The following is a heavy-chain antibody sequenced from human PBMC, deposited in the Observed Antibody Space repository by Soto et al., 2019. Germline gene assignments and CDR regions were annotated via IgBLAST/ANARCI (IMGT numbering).Heavy chain of an antibody. CDR1: GYTITSYA. D-gene: IGHD5-18*01. Sequence: APVEVSCKAPGYTITSYAMCCVRQATGQGLEWMGWMNPGSGDTGYAQKFQGRVTMTRDISIATAYMELSSLRSEDTAIYYCARMASFGSLHWFDPWGQGPLVNVS. CDR3: ARMASFGSLHWFDP. V-gene: IGHV1-8*02. CDR2: MNPGSGDT. J-gene: IGHJ5*01.